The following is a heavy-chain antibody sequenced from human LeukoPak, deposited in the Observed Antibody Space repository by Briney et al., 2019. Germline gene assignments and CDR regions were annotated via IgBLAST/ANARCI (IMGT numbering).Heavy chain of an antibody. Sequence: SETLSLTCAVYGGSFSGYYWSWIRQPPGKGLEWIGEINHSGSTNYNPSLKSRVTISVDTSKNQFSLKLSSVTAADTAVYYCARGTLDFWSGYSSYYFDYWGQGTLVTVSS. J-gene: IGHJ4*02. CDR1: GGSFSGYY. D-gene: IGHD3-3*01. CDR2: INHSGST. V-gene: IGHV4-34*01. CDR3: ARGTLDFWSGYSSYYFDY.